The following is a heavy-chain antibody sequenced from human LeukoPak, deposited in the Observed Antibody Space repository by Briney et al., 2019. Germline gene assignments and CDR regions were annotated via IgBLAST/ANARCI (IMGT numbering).Heavy chain of an antibody. Sequence: PGGSLRLSCAASGFTFSSYTINWVRQAPGKGLEWVSSITSTSTYIYYSDSVKGRFTISRDNAKNSLYLQMNSLRAEDTAVYYCAKVPPYSTSYYFQHWGQGTLVTVSS. CDR2: ITSTSTYI. CDR3: AKVPPYSTSYYFQH. J-gene: IGHJ1*01. CDR1: GFTFSSYT. V-gene: IGHV3-21*04. D-gene: IGHD6-13*01.